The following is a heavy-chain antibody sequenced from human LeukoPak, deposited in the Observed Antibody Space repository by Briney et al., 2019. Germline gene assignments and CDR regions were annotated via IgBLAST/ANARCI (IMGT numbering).Heavy chain of an antibody. CDR2: LSASGVNT. D-gene: IGHD3-9*01. J-gene: IGHJ4*02. V-gene: IGHV3-23*01. CDR1: GFRFSSYA. Sequence: GGSLRLSCAASGFRFSSYAMGWVRQAPGKGLEWVSILSASGVNTYYADSVRGRFTISRDNSNNTLYLQMNSLRVEDTAIYYCAKDYHILTGYFDYWGRGTLVTVSS. CDR3: AKDYHILTGYFDY.